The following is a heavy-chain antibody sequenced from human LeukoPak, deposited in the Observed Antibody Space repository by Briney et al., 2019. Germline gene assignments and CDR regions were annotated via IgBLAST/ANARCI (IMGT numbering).Heavy chain of an antibody. V-gene: IGHV1-69*04. D-gene: IGHD3-22*01. J-gene: IGHJ4*02. CDR2: IIPILGIA. Sequence: SVKVSCKASGGTFSSYAISWVRQAPGQGLEWMGRIIPILGIANYAQKFQGRVTITADKSTSTAYMELSSLGSEDTAVYYCARVLIYYDSSGALGYWGQGTLVTVSS. CDR3: ARVLIYYDSSGALGY. CDR1: GGTFSSYA.